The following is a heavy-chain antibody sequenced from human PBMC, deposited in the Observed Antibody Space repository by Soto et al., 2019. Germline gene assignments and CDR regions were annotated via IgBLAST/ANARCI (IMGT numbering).Heavy chain of an antibody. Sequence: PSETLSLTCTVSGGSISSYYWSWIRQPPGKGLEWIGYIYYSGSTNYNPSLKSRVTISVDTSKNQFSLKLSSVTAADTAVYYCTSDSGMSGSYCMDVWGQGTTVTVSS. J-gene: IGHJ6*02. CDR3: TSDSGMSGSYCMDV. CDR1: GGSISSYY. CDR2: IYYSGST. D-gene: IGHD5-12*01. V-gene: IGHV4-59*01.